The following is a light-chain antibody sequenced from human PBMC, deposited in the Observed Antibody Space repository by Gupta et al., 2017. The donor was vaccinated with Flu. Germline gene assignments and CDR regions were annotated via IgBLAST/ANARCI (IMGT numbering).Light chain of an antibody. CDR1: QSLLHSNGYNY. Sequence: DIVMTQSPLSLPVTPGEPASISCRSSQSLLHSNGYNYLDWYLQKPGQSPQLLIYLGSNRASGVPDRFSGSGSGTDFTLKISRVEAEDVGVYYCSRALQTRPTFGQGTRVEIK. CDR2: LGS. V-gene: IGKV2-28*01. J-gene: IGKJ1*01. CDR3: SRALQTRPT.